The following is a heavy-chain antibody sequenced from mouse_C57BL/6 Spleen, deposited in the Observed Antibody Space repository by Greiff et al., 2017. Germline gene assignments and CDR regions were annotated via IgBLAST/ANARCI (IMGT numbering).Heavy chain of an antibody. J-gene: IGHJ3*01. D-gene: IGHD4-1*01. Sequence: VQLQQSGPELVKPGASVKISCKASGYTFTDYYMNWVKQSHGKSLEWIGDINPNNGGTSYNQKFKGKATLTVDKSSSTAYMELRSLTSEDSAVYYCAVTGTLAWFAYWGQGTLVTVSA. V-gene: IGHV1-26*01. CDR1: GYTFTDYY. CDR2: INPNNGGT. CDR3: AVTGTLAWFAY.